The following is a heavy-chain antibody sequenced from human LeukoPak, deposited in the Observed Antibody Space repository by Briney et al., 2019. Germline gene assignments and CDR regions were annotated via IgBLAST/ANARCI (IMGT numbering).Heavy chain of an antibody. D-gene: IGHD3-10*01. CDR2: ISGYNGKT. CDR3: ARSRNYYSGGGY. V-gene: IGHV1-18*01. CDR1: NYTFSSYG. Sequence: ASVKVSCKTYNYTFSSYGITWVRQAPGQGLEWMGWISGYNGKTDYAQKLQDRVTLTTDTSTNTAYMELRSLKSEDTAVYYCARSRNYYSGGGYWGQGTLVTVSS. J-gene: IGHJ4*02.